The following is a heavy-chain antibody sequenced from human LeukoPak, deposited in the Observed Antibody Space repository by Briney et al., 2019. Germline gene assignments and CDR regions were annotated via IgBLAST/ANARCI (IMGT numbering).Heavy chain of an antibody. CDR2: ISSRSSHI. V-gene: IGHV3-21*01. Sequence: GGSLRLSCAASGFTFSSYNMNWVRQAPGKGPEWVSSISSRSSHINYADSVKGRFTISRDNAKNSLYLQMNSLRAEDTAVYYCARDYYGDLYFDYWGQGTLVTVSS. CDR3: ARDYYGDLYFDY. J-gene: IGHJ4*02. D-gene: IGHD4-17*01. CDR1: GFTFSSYN.